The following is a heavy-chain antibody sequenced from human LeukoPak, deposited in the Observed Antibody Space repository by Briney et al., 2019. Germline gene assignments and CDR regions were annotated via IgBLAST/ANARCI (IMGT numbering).Heavy chain of an antibody. CDR3: ARGQRSLYYYYYMDV. V-gene: IGHV1-8*01. CDR2: MNPNSGNT. CDR1: GYTFTSYD. J-gene: IGHJ6*03. Sequence: ASVKVSCKASGYTFTSYDINWVRQATGQALEWMGWMNPNSGNTGYAQKFQGRVTMTRNTSISTAYMELSSLRSEDTAVYYCARGQRSLYYYYYMDVWGKGTTVTVSS.